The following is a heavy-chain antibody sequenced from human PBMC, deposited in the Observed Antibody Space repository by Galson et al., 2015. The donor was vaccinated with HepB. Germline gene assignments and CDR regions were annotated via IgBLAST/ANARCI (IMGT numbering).Heavy chain of an antibody. CDR1: GFTFSSYA. V-gene: IGHV3-30*04. J-gene: IGHJ3*02. D-gene: IGHD3-16*01. CDR3: ARQMITFGGVIEAFDI. CDR2: ISYDGSNK. Sequence: SLRLSCAASGFTFSSYAMHWVRQAPGKGLEWVAVISYDGSNKYYADSVKCRFTISRDNSKNTLYLQMNSLRAGDTAVYYCARQMITFGGVIEAFDIWGQGTMVTVSS.